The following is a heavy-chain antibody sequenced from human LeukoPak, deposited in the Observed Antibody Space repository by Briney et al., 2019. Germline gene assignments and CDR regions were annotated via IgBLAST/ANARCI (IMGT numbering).Heavy chain of an antibody. Sequence: ASVKVSCKASGYTFTSYYMHWVRQAPGQGLEWMGIINPSGGSTSYAQKFQGRVTMTRDTSTSTVYMELSSLRSDDTAVYYCARDRWQQLDWFDPWGQGTLVIVSS. V-gene: IGHV1-46*01. CDR3: ARDRWQQLDWFDP. CDR2: INPSGGST. CDR1: GYTFTSYY. D-gene: IGHD6-13*01. J-gene: IGHJ5*02.